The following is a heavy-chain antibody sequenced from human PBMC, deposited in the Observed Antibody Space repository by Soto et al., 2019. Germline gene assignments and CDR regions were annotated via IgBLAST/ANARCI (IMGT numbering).Heavy chain of an antibody. J-gene: IGHJ4*02. CDR3: PRGAVLGTSDYFDH. V-gene: IGHV1-69*06. D-gene: IGHD2-2*01. CDR2: ILPIYSTRNYA. CDR1: GGTFSKYA. Sequence: GASLKVSCEASGGTFSKYAISWVRQAPGQGPEWMGGILPIYSTRNYANYAQKFQGRVTITADTSTSTAYMELSGLRSEDTAVYYCPRGAVLGTSDYFDHWGQGTLGAVSS.